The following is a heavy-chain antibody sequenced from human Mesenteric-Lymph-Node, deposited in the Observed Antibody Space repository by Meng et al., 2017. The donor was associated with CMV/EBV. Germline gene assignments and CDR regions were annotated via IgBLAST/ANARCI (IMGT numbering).Heavy chain of an antibody. CDR2: ISSSSSYI. CDR1: GFTFSSYS. Sequence: GGSLRLSCAASGFTFSSYSMNWVRQAPGKGLEWVSSISSSSSYIYYADSLKGRFTISRDNAKNSVYLQMNSLRVEDTAVYYCARLAGGSGSYPDYWGQGTLVTVSS. V-gene: IGHV3-21*06. CDR3: ARLAGGSGSYPDY. D-gene: IGHD3-10*01. J-gene: IGHJ4*02.